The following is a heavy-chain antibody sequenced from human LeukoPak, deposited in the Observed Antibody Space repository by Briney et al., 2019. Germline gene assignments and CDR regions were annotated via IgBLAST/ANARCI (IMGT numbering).Heavy chain of an antibody. Sequence: PSGTLSLTCAVYGGSFSGYYWSWIRQPPGKGLEWIGEINHSGSTYYNPSLKSRVTISVDTSKNQFSLKLSSVTAADTAVYYCARDSTVTTGNWFDPWGQGTLVTVSS. J-gene: IGHJ5*02. D-gene: IGHD4-17*01. CDR1: GGSFSGYY. CDR2: INHSGST. CDR3: ARDSTVTTGNWFDP. V-gene: IGHV4-34*01.